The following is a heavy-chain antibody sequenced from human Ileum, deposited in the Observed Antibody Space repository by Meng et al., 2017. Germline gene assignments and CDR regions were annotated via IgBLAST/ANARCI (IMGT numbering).Heavy chain of an antibody. CDR3: ARTSGWFYY. CDR2: INHSGST. V-gene: IGHV4-34*01. CDR1: GGSVSGYY. J-gene: IGHJ4*02. Sequence: QVQLQQWGAGLLKPSETLSLTCAVYGGSVSGYYWSWIRQPPGKGLEWIGEINHSGSTNYNPSLKSRVTISVDTSKNQFSLKLSSVTAADTAVYYCARTSGWFYYWGQGTLVTVSS. D-gene: IGHD6-19*01.